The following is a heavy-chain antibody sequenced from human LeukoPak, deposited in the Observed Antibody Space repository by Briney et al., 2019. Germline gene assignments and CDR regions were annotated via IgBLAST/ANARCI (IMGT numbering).Heavy chain of an antibody. CDR3: AGGFRNWFDP. CDR1: GFTFSSYA. J-gene: IGHJ5*02. CDR2: IYSSGST. Sequence: GGSLRLSCAASGFTFSSYAMSWVRQAPGKGLEWVSVIYSSGSTYYADSVKGRFTISRDNSKNTLYLQMNSLRAEDTAVYYCAGGFRNWFDPWGQGTLVTVSS. V-gene: IGHV3-66*01. D-gene: IGHD3-16*01.